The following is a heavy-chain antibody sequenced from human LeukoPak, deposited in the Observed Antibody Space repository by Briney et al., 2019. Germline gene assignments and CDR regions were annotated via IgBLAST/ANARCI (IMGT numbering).Heavy chain of an antibody. Sequence: ASVKVSCKASGFTFTSFGFSWVRQAPGQGLEWMGWISAYNGNTNYAQKLQGRVTMTTDTSTSTAYMELRSLRSDDTAVYYCARDGYCSSTSCYTEDLDYWGQGTLVTVSS. J-gene: IGHJ4*02. D-gene: IGHD2-2*02. V-gene: IGHV1-18*01. CDR1: GFTFTSFG. CDR2: ISAYNGNT. CDR3: ARDGYCSSTSCYTEDLDY.